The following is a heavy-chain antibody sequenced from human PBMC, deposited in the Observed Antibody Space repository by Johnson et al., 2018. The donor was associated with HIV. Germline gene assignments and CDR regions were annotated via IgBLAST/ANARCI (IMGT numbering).Heavy chain of an antibody. J-gene: IGHJ3*02. V-gene: IGHV3-15*01. D-gene: IGHD3-10*01. CDR3: TTDQGYYGYAFEI. Sequence: VQLVESGGGLVKPGGSLRLSCAASGFTFSNAWMSWVRQAPGNGLEWVGRIKSKTDGGTTDYAAPVKGRFTISRDDSKNTLYLQMNSLKTEDTAVYYCTTDQGYYGYAFEIWGQGTMVTVAS. CDR1: GFTFSNAW. CDR2: IKSKTDGGTT.